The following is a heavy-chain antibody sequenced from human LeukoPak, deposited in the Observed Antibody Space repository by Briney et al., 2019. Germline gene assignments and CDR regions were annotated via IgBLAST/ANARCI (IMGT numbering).Heavy chain of an antibody. J-gene: IGHJ3*02. Sequence: ASVKVSCKASGYTFTSYGISWVRQAPGQGLEWMGWISAYNGNTNYAQKLQGRVTMTTDASTSTVYMELSSLRSEDTAVYYCARNWGDAFDIWGQGTMVTVSS. CDR1: GYTFTSYG. V-gene: IGHV1-18*01. CDR3: ARNWGDAFDI. CDR2: ISAYNGNT. D-gene: IGHD7-27*01.